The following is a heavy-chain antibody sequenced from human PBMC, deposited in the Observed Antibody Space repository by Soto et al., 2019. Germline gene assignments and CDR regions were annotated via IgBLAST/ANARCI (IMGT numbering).Heavy chain of an antibody. Sequence: GGSLRLSCAASGFTFSSYWMSWVRQAPGKGLEWVANIKQDGSEKYYVDSVKGRFTISRDNAKNSLYLQMNSLRAEDTAVYYCARDSGFWSGYPRPTSGMDVWGQGTTVTVSS. D-gene: IGHD3-3*01. CDR2: IKQDGSEK. CDR3: ARDSGFWSGYPRPTSGMDV. J-gene: IGHJ6*02. V-gene: IGHV3-7*01. CDR1: GFTFSSYW.